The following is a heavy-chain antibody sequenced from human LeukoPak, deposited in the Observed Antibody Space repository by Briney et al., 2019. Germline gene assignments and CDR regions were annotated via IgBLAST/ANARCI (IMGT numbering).Heavy chain of an antibody. J-gene: IGHJ6*02. CDR2: INHSGST. CDR3: ARRTDCSSTSCYRTSYYGMDV. D-gene: IGHD2-2*01. Sequence: SETLSLTCAVYGGSFSGYYWSWIRQPPGKGLEWLGEINHSGSTNYNPSLKSRVTISVDTSKNQFSLKLSSVTAAHTAVYYCARRTDCSSTSCYRTSYYGMDVWGQGTTVTVSS. V-gene: IGHV4-34*01. CDR1: GGSFSGYY.